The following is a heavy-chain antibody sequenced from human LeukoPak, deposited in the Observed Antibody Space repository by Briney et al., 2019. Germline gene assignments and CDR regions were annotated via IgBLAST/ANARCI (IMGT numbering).Heavy chain of an antibody. D-gene: IGHD3-22*01. CDR2: IYHSGST. CDR1: GYSISSGYY. V-gene: IGHV4-38-2*02. Sequence: SETLSLTCTVSGYSISSGYYWGWIRQPPGKGLEWIGSIYHSGSTYYNPSLKSRVTISVDTSKNQFSLKLSSVTAADTAVYYCARGYYDSSGYYYGNGDYFDYWGQGTLVTVSS. CDR3: ARGYYDSSGYYYGNGDYFDY. J-gene: IGHJ4*02.